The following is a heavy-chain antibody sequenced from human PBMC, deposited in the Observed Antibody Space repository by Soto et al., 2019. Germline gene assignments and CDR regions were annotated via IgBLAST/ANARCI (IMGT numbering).Heavy chain of an antibody. V-gene: IGHV1-3*01. CDR1: GYTFTSYA. D-gene: IGHD1-20*01. CDR2: INAGNGNT. Sequence: QVQLVQSGAEVKKPGASVKVSCKASGYTFTSYAMHWVRQAPGQRLEWMGWINAGNGNTKYSQKFQGRVTITRDTSASAAYMELSSLRSEDTAVDYWARGYGAPIGWVDPWGQGTLVTVSS. J-gene: IGHJ5*02. CDR3: ARGYGAPIGWVDP.